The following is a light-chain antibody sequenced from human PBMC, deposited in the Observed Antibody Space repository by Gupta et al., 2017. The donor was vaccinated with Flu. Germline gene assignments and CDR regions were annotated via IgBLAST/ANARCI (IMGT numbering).Light chain of an antibody. Sequence: EIALTQSPATLSLSPGERATLSCRASPSVSTYLALYPAKPGQAPRLPIHDASNLATGIPARSISSRSGTDYTLTISSLEPEDYSVNYCRKRSNRLPHTFGVGTRLEI. CDR3: RKRSNRLPHT. CDR1: PSVSTY. J-gene: IGKJ2*01. V-gene: IGKV3-11*01. CDR2: DAS.